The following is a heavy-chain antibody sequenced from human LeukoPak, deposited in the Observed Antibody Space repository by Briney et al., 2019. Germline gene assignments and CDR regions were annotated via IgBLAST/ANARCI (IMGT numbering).Heavy chain of an antibody. V-gene: IGHV1-69*01. Sequence: SVKVSCKASGGTFSSYAISWVRQAPGQGLEWMGGIIPIFGTANYAQKFQGRVTITADESTSTAYMELSSLRSEDTAVYYCASLTGTTRGGCYYYYGMDVWGKGTTVTVSS. D-gene: IGHD1-20*01. CDR1: GGTFSSYA. CDR3: ASLTGTTRGGCYYYYGMDV. J-gene: IGHJ6*04. CDR2: IIPIFGTA.